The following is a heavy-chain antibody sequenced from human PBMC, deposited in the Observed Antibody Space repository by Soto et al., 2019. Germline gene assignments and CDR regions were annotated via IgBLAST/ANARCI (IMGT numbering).Heavy chain of an antibody. Sequence: GESLKISCKGSGYSFTSYWISWVRQMPGKGLEWMGRIDPSDSYTNYSPSFQGHVTISADKSISTAYLQWSSLKASDTAMYYCARGLAGVVTHELYYYYYGMDVWGQGTTVTVSS. CDR2: IDPSDSYT. V-gene: IGHV5-10-1*01. J-gene: IGHJ6*02. CDR3: ARGLAGVVTHELYYYYYGMDV. D-gene: IGHD3-3*01. CDR1: GYSFTSYW.